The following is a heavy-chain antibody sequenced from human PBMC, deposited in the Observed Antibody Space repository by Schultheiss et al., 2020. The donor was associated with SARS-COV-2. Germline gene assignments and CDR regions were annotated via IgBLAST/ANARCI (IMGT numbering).Heavy chain of an antibody. CDR2: IYYSGST. J-gene: IGHJ4*02. CDR1: GGSISSYY. V-gene: IGHV4-59*06. D-gene: IGHD6-13*01. Sequence: GSLRLSCTVSGGSISSYYWSWIRQPPGKGLEWIGYIYYSGSTYYNPSLKSLVTISVDTSKNQFSLKLSSVTAADTAVYYCARLVRSSWYYFDYWGQGTLVTVSS. CDR3: ARLVRSSWYYFDY.